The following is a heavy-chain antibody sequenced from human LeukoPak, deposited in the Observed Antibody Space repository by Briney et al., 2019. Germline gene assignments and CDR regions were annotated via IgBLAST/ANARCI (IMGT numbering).Heavy chain of an antibody. V-gene: IGHV3-15*01. D-gene: IGHD5-18*01. CDR1: GFTFSNAW. J-gene: IGHJ4*02. CDR3: TKGGYSYGYVGPGSSDY. CDR2: IKSKTDGGTT. Sequence: GGSLRLSCAASGFTFSNAWMSWVRQAPGKGLEWVGRIKSKTDGGTTDYAAPVKGRFTISRDDSKNTLYLQMNSLKTEDTAVYYCTKGGYSYGYVGPGSSDYWGQGTLVTVSS.